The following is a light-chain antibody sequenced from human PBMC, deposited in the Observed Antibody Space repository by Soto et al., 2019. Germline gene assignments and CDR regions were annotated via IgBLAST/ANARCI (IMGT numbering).Light chain of an antibody. Sequence: EIVLTQSPGTLSLSPGERATLSCRASQSVSSSYLAWYQPKPGQAPRLLIYGASSRATGIPDRFSGSGSGTDFTLTISRLEPEDFAVYYFQQYGSSPLTFGGGTKVEIK. J-gene: IGKJ4*01. CDR1: QSVSSSY. CDR3: QQYGSSPLT. CDR2: GAS. V-gene: IGKV3-20*01.